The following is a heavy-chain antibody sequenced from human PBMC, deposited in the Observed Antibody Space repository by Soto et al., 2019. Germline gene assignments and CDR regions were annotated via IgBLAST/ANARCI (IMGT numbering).Heavy chain of an antibody. CDR1: GFTFSNFW. J-gene: IGHJ3*01. V-gene: IGHV3-7*01. CDR3: ARERAVAV. D-gene: IGHD6-19*01. CDR2: INQDGSQK. Sequence: GGSLRLSCAASGFTFSNFWMTWVRQAPGKGLEWVATINQDGSQKYYVDSVKGRFTISRDNAENSLYLQMNSLRAEDTAVYYCARERAVAVLGQGTMVTVSS.